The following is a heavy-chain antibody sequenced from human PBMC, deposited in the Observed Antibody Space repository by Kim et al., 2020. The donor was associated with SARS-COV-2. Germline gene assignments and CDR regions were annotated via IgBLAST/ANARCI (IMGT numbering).Heavy chain of an antibody. J-gene: IGHJ4*02. D-gene: IGHD3-10*01. CDR1: GYSFTSNW. Sequence: GESLQISCKGSGYSFTSNWIGWVRQMPGKGLEWMGIIFPGDSDTRYSPSFQGQVTISADKSISTAYLQWSSLKASDTAMYYCARHRPYASGSYWFDYWGQGTLVTVSS. CDR2: IFPGDSDT. CDR3: ARHRPYASGSYWFDY. V-gene: IGHV5-51*01.